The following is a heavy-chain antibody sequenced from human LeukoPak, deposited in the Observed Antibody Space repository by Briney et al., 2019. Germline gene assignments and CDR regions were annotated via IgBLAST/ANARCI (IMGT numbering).Heavy chain of an antibody. CDR3: ASGPAYSSSMYIDY. V-gene: IGHV3-21*04. D-gene: IGHD6-6*01. CDR2: ISSSSSYI. J-gene: IGHJ4*02. CDR1: GFTFSSYS. Sequence: GGSLRLSCAASGFTFSSYSMNWVRQAPGKGLEWVSSISSSSSYIYYADSVKGRFTISRDNAKNSLYLQMNSLRSEDTAVYYCASGPAYSSSMYIDYWGQGTLVTVSS.